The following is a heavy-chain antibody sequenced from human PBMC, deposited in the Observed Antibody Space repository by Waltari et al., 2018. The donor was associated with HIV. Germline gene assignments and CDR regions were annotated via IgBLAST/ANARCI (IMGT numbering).Heavy chain of an antibody. CDR2: IKQDGSEK. Sequence: EVQLVESGGGLVQPGGSLRLSCAASGFTFSSYWMSWVRQAPGKRMECVSIIKQDGSEKYYVDSVKGRCTISRDNAKNSLYLQMNSLRAEDTAVYYCARDLGSSWPDDWGQGTLVTVSS. V-gene: IGHV3-7*01. CDR3: ARDLGSSWPDD. J-gene: IGHJ4*02. CDR1: GFTFSSYW. D-gene: IGHD6-13*01.